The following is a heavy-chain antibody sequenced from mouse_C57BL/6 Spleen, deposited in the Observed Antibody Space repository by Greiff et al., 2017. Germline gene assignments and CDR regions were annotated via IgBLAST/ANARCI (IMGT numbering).Heavy chain of an antibody. CDR1: GYTFTDYN. J-gene: IGHJ2*01. CDR3: TRPGNDRYYFDD. V-gene: IGHV1-18*01. Sequence: VQLQQSGPELVKPGASVKIPCKASGYTFTDYNMDWVKQTHGKSLEWIGDINPNNGGTIYNQKFKGTATLTVDKSSSTAYMELSKLTSEDTAVYYCTRPGNDRYYFDDGGQGTTLTVAS. CDR2: INPNNGGT. D-gene: IGHD2-2*01.